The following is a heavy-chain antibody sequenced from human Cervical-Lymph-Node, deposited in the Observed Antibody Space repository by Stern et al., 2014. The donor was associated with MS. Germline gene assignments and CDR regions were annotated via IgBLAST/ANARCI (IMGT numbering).Heavy chain of an antibody. Sequence: EVQLVESGAEVKKPGESLQISCTGSEYSFTNYWIGWVRQMPGKGLEWMGIVYPVDSDTRSSPSFQGQVPISADKSISTAYLQWRSLKASDTAMYYCARSRTLRSLGAFDIWGQGTVVTVSS. CDR3: ARSRTLRSLGAFDI. CDR2: VYPVDSDT. V-gene: IGHV5-51*01. D-gene: IGHD3-16*02. J-gene: IGHJ3*02. CDR1: EYSFTNYW.